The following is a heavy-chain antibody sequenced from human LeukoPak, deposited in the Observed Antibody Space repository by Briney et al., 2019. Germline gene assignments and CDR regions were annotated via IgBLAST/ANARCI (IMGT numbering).Heavy chain of an antibody. CDR2: ISGGGGNT. CDR1: GFTVSTKY. Sequence: QPGGSLRLSCAAPGFTVSTKYMTWVRQAPGKGLEWVSVISGGGGNTYYADSVKGRFTISRDNSKNTLYLQMNSLRAEDTAVYYCAKRENIQLWLRTSFDYWGQGTLVTVSS. J-gene: IGHJ4*02. V-gene: IGHV3-23*01. CDR3: AKRENIQLWLRTSFDY. D-gene: IGHD5-18*01.